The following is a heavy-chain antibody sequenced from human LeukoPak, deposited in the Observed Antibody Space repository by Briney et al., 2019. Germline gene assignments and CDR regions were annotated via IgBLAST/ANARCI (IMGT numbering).Heavy chain of an antibody. CDR2: IKPDSGFT. CDR3: STEDKYCKTTTCDDY. Sequence: GASVKVSCKASGYAFTVRYMHWVRQVPGQGLEWMGFIKPDSGFTNYAEKFQDRVTMSRDTSITTVYMELSSLGSGDTALYYCSTEDKYCKTTTCDDYWGQGTLVTASS. V-gene: IGHV1-2*02. D-gene: IGHD2/OR15-2a*01. J-gene: IGHJ4*02. CDR1: GYAFTVRY.